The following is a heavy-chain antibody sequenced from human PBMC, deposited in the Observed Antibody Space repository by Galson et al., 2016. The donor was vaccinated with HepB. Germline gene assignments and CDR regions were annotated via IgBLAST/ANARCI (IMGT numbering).Heavy chain of an antibody. V-gene: IGHV3-33*01. J-gene: IGHJ4*02. CDR1: GFTFNSYA. Sequence: SLRLSCAASGFTFNSYAIHWVRQAPGKGLEWLAVIWYVGSNKYYADSVKGRFTISRDNSNNTVYLQMNGLRGEDTAVYYCARGPAADYYFDYWGQGTLVTVSS. CDR3: ARGPAADYYFDY. CDR2: IWYVGSNK. D-gene: IGHD6-13*01.